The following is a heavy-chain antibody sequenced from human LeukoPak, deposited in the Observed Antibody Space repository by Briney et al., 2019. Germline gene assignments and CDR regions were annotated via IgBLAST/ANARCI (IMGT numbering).Heavy chain of an antibody. CDR1: GLTFSIHW. CDR3: ARSFSSGWLRFDF. CDR2: INQDGSDK. Sequence: PGGSLRLSCAASGLTFSIHWMDWVRQAPGKGLECVANINQDGSDKYYVDSVKGRFTISRDNAKNSLYLQMNSLRAEDTAVYYCARSFSSGWLRFDFWGQGTLVTVSS. V-gene: IGHV3-7*01. J-gene: IGHJ4*02. D-gene: IGHD6-19*01.